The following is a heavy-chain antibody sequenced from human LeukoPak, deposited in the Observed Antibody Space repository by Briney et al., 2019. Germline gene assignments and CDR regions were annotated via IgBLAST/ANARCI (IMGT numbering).Heavy chain of an antibody. CDR3: ARHGNPYYDLLTGYFDP. CDR2: VYYSGST. CDR1: GDSISHTNYY. V-gene: IGHV4-39*01. J-gene: IGHJ5*02. Sequence: SETLSLTCTVSGDSISHTNYYWGWLRQSPGRGLEWIGSVYYSGSTYYNPSLKSRVTISVDASSNQFSLNLRSVTAADTAVYFCARHGNPYYDLLTGYFDPWGQGTLVTVSS. D-gene: IGHD3-9*01.